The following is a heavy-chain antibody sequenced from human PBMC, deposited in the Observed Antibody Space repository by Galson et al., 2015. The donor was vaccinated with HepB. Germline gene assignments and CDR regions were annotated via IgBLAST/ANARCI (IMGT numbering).Heavy chain of an antibody. V-gene: IGHV1-46*04. J-gene: IGHJ6*02. CDR1: GYTFTSYY. CDR3: ARALLWFGAGASYGMDV. D-gene: IGHD3-10*01. CDR2: INPSGGST. Sequence: SVKVSCKASGYTFTSYYMHWVRQAPGQGLEWMGIINPSGGSTSYAQKLQGRVTMTRGTSTSTVYMELSSLRSEDTAVYYCARALLWFGAGASYGMDVWGQGTTVTVSS.